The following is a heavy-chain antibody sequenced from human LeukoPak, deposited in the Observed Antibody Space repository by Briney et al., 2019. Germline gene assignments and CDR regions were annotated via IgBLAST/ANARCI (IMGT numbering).Heavy chain of an antibody. CDR1: GYTFTSYY. CDR3: ATTDTAMVPYYYYGMDV. J-gene: IGHJ6*04. V-gene: IGHV1-46*01. Sequence: ASVKVSCKASGYTFTSYYMHWVRQAPGQGLEWMGIINPSGVSTSYAQKFQGRVTMTRDTSTSTVYMELSSLRSEDTAVYYCATTDTAMVPYYYYGMDVWGKGTTVTVSS. D-gene: IGHD5-18*01. CDR2: INPSGVST.